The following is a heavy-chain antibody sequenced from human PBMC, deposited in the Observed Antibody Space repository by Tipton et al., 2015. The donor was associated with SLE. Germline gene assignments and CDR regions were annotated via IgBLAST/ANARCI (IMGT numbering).Heavy chain of an antibody. CDR2: ISSSGSTI. Sequence: SLRLSCAASGFTFSSYEMNWVRQAPGKGLEWVSYISSSGSTIYYADSVKGRFTISRDNAKNSLYLQMNSLRAEDTAVYYRARGDYYDSSGYPYYYGMDVWGQGTTVTVSS. J-gene: IGHJ6*02. CDR1: GFTFSSYE. CDR3: ARGDYYDSSGYPYYYGMDV. D-gene: IGHD3-22*01. V-gene: IGHV3-48*03.